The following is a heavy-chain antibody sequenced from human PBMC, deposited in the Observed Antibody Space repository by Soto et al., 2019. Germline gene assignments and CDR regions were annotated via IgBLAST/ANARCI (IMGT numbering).Heavy chain of an antibody. Sequence: QVQLVQSGAEVREPGASVKVSCKASGYSFTSLDINWVRQTAGQGLEWMGWMEPSTGRTGYAQKFQGRVTMTRDTSINTAYMELTTLTSDDTAFYYCARDVSVMTSVFGFWGQGTLITVSS. CDR3: ARDVSVMTSVFGF. J-gene: IGHJ4*02. CDR1: GYSFTSLD. CDR2: MEPSTGRT. V-gene: IGHV1-8*01. D-gene: IGHD3-10*01.